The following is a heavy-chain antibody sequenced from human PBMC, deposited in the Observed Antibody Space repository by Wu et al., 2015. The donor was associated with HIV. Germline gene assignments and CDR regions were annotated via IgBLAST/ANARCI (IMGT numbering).Heavy chain of an antibody. CDR2: MNPNSGNT. CDR3: ARQRAYTSGWYIYDY. CDR1: GYTFTFYD. D-gene: IGHD6-19*01. V-gene: IGHV1-8*01. Sequence: QVQLVQSGAGVKKPGASVKVSCKASGYTFTFYDINWVRQATGQGLEWMGWMNPNSGNTGYAQKFQGRITMTRNTSIRTAYMELSSLRSEDTAIYYCARQRAYTSGWYIYDYWGQGTLVTVSS. J-gene: IGHJ4*02.